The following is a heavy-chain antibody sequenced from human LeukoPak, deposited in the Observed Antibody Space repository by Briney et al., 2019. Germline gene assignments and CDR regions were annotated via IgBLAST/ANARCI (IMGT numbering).Heavy chain of an antibody. CDR3: ARPAWDYVWGSYRYSYWFDP. CDR1: GGSISSYY. J-gene: IGHJ5*02. Sequence: PSETLSLTCTVSGGSISSYYWSWIRQPPGKGLEWIGYIYYIGSTNYNPSLKGRVTISVDTSKNQSSLKLSSVTAADTAAYYCARPAWDYVWGSYRYSYWFDPWGQGTLVTVSS. CDR2: IYYIGST. V-gene: IGHV4-59*08. D-gene: IGHD3-16*02.